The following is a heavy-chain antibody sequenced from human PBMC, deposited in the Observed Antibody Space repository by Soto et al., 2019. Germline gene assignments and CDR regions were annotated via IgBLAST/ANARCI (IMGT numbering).Heavy chain of an antibody. V-gene: IGHV3-48*01. CDR1: GFTFSSYS. Sequence: GGSLRLSCAASGFTFSSYSMNWVRQAPGKGLEWVSYISSSSSTIYYADSVKGRFTISRDNAKNSLYLQMNSLRAEDTAVYYCARIPRTMVRGVIHYMDVWGKGTTVTVSS. J-gene: IGHJ6*03. D-gene: IGHD3-10*01. CDR3: ARIPRTMVRGVIHYMDV. CDR2: ISSSSSTI.